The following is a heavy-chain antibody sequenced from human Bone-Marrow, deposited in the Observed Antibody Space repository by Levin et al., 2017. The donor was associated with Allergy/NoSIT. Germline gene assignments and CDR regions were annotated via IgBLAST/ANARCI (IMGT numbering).Heavy chain of an antibody. CDR1: GYKFTNYY. Sequence: GESLKISCKASGYKFTNYYIHWVRQAPGQGLEWMGGVNPSGGSANYAQKFQGRVTMTRDTSTSTVYMALTSLRSEDSAVYYCARATFSDDSSTYYFQWFDPWGQGTLVTVSS. CDR3: ARATFSDDSSTYYFQWFDP. V-gene: IGHV1-46*01. D-gene: IGHD3-22*01. J-gene: IGHJ5*02. CDR2: VNPSGGSA.